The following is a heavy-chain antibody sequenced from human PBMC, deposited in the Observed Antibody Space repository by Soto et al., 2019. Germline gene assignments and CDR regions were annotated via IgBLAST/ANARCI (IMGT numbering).Heavy chain of an antibody. V-gene: IGHV3-33*01. CDR2: IWYDGSNK. D-gene: IGHD6-19*01. CDR3: VRGVGAVAGPQDY. CDR1: GFTFSSYG. J-gene: IGHJ4*02. Sequence: QVQLVESGGGVVQPGRSLRLSCAASGFTFSSYGMHWVRQAPGKGLEWVAVIWYDGSNKYYADSVKGRFTISRDNSKNTLYLQMHSLRAVDTAVHYCVRGVGAVAGPQDYWGQGTLVTLSS.